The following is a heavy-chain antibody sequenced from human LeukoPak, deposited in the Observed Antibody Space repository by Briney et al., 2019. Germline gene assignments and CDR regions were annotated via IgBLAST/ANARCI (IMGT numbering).Heavy chain of an antibody. J-gene: IGHJ2*01. CDR1: GGSISSSSYY. V-gene: IGHV4-39*01. Sequence: SETLSLTCTVSGGSISSSSYYWGWIRQPPGKGLEWIGSIYYSGSTYYNPSLKSRVTISVDTSKNQFSLKLSSVTAADTAVYYCARSTREWYFDLWGRGTLVTVSS. D-gene: IGHD1-1*01. CDR3: ARSTREWYFDL. CDR2: IYYSGST.